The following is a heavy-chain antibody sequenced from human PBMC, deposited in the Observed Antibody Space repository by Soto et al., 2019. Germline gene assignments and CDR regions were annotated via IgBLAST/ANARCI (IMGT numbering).Heavy chain of an antibody. CDR3: AREYDKSGYDYFDP. D-gene: IGHD3-22*01. V-gene: IGHV1-2*02. J-gene: IGHJ5*02. CDR2: IDPKSGDT. Sequence: QVQLIQSGAEVKKPGASVTVSCKASEYSFTGHYLHWVRQAPGQGLEWMGWIDPKSGDTDYAQKFQDRVTMTRDTSISTAYMDLSRLRSDDTAVYYCAREYDKSGYDYFDPWGQGTLVTVSS. CDR1: EYSFTGHY.